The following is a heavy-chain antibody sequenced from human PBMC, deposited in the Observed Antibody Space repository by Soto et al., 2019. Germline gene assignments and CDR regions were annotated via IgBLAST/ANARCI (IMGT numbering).Heavy chain of an antibody. Sequence: VRQAPGKGLQWVSPISGIGRSTYYAVSVKGPFTISSDNVQHTLYLQVNSLRAEDSAVYYCASFFFQAEDGIRDA. J-gene: IGHJ3*01. D-gene: IGHD2-21*01. CDR2: ISGIGRST. V-gene: IGHV3-23*01. CDR3: ASFFFQAEDGIRDA.